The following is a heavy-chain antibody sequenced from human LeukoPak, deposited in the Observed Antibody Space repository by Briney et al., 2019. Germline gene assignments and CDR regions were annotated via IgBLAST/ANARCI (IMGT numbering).Heavy chain of an antibody. CDR2: INPNSGGT. J-gene: IGHJ4*02. V-gene: IGHV1-2*02. Sequence: ASVKVSCKASGYTFTSYYMHWVRQAPGQGLEWMGWINPNSGGTNYAQKFQGRVTMTRDTSISTAYMELSRLRSDDTAVYYCARDAVQSLRFLALWGQGTLVTVSS. CDR1: GYTFTSYY. CDR3: ARDAVQSLRFLAL. D-gene: IGHD3-3*01.